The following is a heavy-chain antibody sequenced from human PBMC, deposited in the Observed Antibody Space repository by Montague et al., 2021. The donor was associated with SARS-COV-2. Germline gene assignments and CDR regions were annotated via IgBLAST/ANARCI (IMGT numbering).Heavy chain of an antibody. V-gene: IGHV4-31*03. Sequence: TLSLTCTVSGGSISSGGYYWSWIRQLPGKGLEWIGYIYYSGSTYYNPSLKSRVTISVDTSKNQFSLKLSSVTAADTAVYYCARAFFLTGSNPGDPRYYYYYGMDVWGQGTTVTVSS. CDR1: GGSISSGGYY. CDR2: IYYSGST. D-gene: IGHD3-9*01. CDR3: ARAFFLTGSNPGDPRYYYYYGMDV. J-gene: IGHJ6*02.